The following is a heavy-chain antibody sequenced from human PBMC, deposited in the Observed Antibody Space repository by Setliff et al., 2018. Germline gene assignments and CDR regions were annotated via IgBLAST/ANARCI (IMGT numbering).Heavy chain of an antibody. D-gene: IGHD3-16*01. CDR1: GFSFSTYW. CDR3: ARGKDCGDNCYAGVDV. Sequence: GGSLRLSCAASGFSFSTYWMHWVRQVPGKGLVWVSRIKSDGSSATYADSVKGRFTISRDNAKSTVSLQMNSLRAEDTAVYYCARGKDCGDNCYAGVDVWGQGTGVTVSS. CDR2: IKSDGSSA. V-gene: IGHV3-74*01. J-gene: IGHJ3*01.